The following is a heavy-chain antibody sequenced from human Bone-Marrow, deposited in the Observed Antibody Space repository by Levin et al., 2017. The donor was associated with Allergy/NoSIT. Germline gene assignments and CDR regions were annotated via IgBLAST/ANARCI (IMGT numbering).Heavy chain of an antibody. CDR2: ISYDGSNK. CDR1: GFTFSSYA. Sequence: GESLKISCAASGFTFSSYAMHWVRQAPGKGLEWVAVISYDGSNKYYADSVKGRFTISRDNSKNTLYLQMNSLRAEDTAVYYCARESPAYYGSGSYLDYWGQGTLVTVSS. J-gene: IGHJ4*02. V-gene: IGHV3-30-3*01. CDR3: ARESPAYYGSGSYLDY. D-gene: IGHD3-10*01.